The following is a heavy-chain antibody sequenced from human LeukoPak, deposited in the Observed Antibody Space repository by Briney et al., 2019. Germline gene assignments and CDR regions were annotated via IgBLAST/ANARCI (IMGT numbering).Heavy chain of an antibody. V-gene: IGHV1-69*02. CDR2: IIPILGIA. J-gene: IGHJ3*02. CDR1: GGTFSSYT. Sequence: ASVKVSCKASGGTFSSYTISWVRQAPGQGLEWMGRIIPILGIANYAQKFQGRVTITADKSTSTAYMVLSSLRSEDTAVYYCARGLVGVPPSVFDIWGQGTMVTVSS. D-gene: IGHD1-26*01. CDR3: ARGLVGVPPSVFDI.